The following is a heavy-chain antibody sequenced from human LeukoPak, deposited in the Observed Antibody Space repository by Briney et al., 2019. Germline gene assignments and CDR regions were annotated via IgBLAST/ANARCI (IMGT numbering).Heavy chain of an antibody. D-gene: IGHD2-2*01. CDR3: ARDIACSSTSCYEGWFDP. J-gene: IGHJ5*02. CDR1: GGTFSSYA. V-gene: IGHV1-2*06. CDR2: INPNSGGT. Sequence: GASVKVSCKASGGTFSSYAISWVRQAPGQGLEWMGRINPNSGGTNYAQKFQGRVTMTRDTSISTAYMELSRLRSDDTAVYYCARDIACSSTSCYEGWFDPWGQGTLVTVSS.